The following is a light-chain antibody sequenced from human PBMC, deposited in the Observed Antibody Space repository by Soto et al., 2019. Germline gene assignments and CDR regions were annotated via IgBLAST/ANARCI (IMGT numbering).Light chain of an antibody. J-gene: IGKJ5*01. CDR1: QSVSSN. CDR3: QQRSNWPPIT. Sequence: EVVMTQSPATLSVSPGERATLSSRASQSVSSNLAWYQQKPGQAPRLLIYGASTRATGIPARFSGSGSGTEFTLAIGSLQSEDFAVYYCQQRSNWPPITFGQGTRLE. CDR2: GAS. V-gene: IGKV3-15*01.